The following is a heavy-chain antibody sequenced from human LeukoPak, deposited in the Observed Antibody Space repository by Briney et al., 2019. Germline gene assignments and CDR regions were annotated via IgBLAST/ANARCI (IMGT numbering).Heavy chain of an antibody. Sequence: SQTLSLTYAVSGGSISSGGYSWSWIRQPPGKGLEWIGYIYHSGSTYYNPSLKSRVTISVDRSKNQFSLKLSSVTAADTAVYYCARALRGSGIFDYWGQGTLVTVSS. V-gene: IGHV4-30-2*01. CDR3: ARALRGSGIFDY. J-gene: IGHJ4*02. D-gene: IGHD5-12*01. CDR1: GGSISSGGYS. CDR2: IYHSGST.